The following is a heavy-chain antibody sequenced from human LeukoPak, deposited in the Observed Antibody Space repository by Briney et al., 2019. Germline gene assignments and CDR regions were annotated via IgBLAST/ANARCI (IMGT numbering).Heavy chain of an antibody. D-gene: IGHD3-10*01. J-gene: IGHJ5*02. CDR1: GDSISGSSYY. CDR3: ARRGPPRTMLRGVKSGWFDP. V-gene: IGHV4-39*01. Sequence: SETLSLTCTVSGDSISGSSYYWGWIRQPPGKGLEWIGIIHYSGITYHNPSLKSRVTISVDTSKNQFSLKLSSVTAADTAVYYCARRGPPRTMLRGVKSGWFDPWGQGTLVTVSS. CDR2: IHYSGIT.